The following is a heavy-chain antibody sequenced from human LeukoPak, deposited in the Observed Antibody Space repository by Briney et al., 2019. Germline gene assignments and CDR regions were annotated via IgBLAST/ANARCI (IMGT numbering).Heavy chain of an antibody. CDR3: ARDQGEILLEFRYYYYGMDV. D-gene: IGHD3-3*01. J-gene: IGHJ6*02. CDR1: GGSISSYY. CDR2: IYTSGST. Sequence: SETLSLTCTVSGGSISSYYWSWIRQPAGKGLEWIGRIYTSGSTNYNPSLKSRVTMSVDTSKNQFSLKLSSVTAADTAVYYCARDQGEILLEFRYYYYGMDVWGQGTTVTVPS. V-gene: IGHV4-4*07.